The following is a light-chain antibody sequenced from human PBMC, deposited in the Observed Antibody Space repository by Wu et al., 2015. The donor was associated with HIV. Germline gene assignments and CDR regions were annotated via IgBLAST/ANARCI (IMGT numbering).Light chain of an antibody. CDR2: GAS. CDR3: QKYNTAPWT. V-gene: IGKV3-15*01. J-gene: IGKJ1*01. CDR1: QSVYGK. Sequence: EIVMTQSPATLSVSPGERATLSCRASQSVYGKVVWYQQKRGQAPRLLIYGASFRATGVPARFSGSGSGTEFTLTISSPQSEDFAVYYCQKYNTAPWTFGQGTKVEMK.